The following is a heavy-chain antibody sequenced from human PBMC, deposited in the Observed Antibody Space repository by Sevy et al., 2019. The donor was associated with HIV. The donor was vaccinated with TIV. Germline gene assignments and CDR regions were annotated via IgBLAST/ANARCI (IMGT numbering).Heavy chain of an antibody. CDR3: AGDSRVAAFDI. CDR1: GFTFSSYW. CDR2: IKQDGSEK. J-gene: IGHJ3*02. V-gene: IGHV3-7*01. D-gene: IGHD5-12*01. Sequence: GGSLRLSCAASGFTFSSYWMSWVRQAPGKGLEWVANIKQDGSEKYYVDSVKGRFTISRDNAKNSLYLERNSLRAEDTVVYYCAGDSRVAAFDIWGQGTMVTVSS.